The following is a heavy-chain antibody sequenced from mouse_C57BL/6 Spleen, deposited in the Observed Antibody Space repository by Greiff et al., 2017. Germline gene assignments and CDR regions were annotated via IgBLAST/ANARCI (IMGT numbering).Heavy chain of an antibody. CDR2: FYPGSGSI. D-gene: IGHD1-1*01. V-gene: IGHV1-62-2*01. CDR3: ARHPLYYGSSYGYFDV. Sequence: VKLMESGAELVKPGASVKLSCKASGYTFTEYTIHWVKQRSGQGLEWIGWFYPGSGSIKYNEKFKDKATLTADKSSSTVYMELSRLTSEDSAVYFCARHPLYYGSSYGYFDVWGTGTTVTVSS. CDR1: GYTFTEYT. J-gene: IGHJ1*03.